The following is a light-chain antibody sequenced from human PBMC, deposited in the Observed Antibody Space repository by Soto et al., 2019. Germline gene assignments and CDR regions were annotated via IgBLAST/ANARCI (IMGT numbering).Light chain of an antibody. CDR2: DSS. V-gene: IGKV3-15*01. CDR3: QRYNNWPLT. CDR1: QGIGST. Sequence: EIVLTQSPAALSVSPGERVTLSCRASQGIGSTLAWYQQKPGQTPRLLIYDSSTRAIDIPARFSGSRSGTEFTLTINGLQSEDFAVYYCQRYNNWPLTFGGGTKVEIK. J-gene: IGKJ4*01.